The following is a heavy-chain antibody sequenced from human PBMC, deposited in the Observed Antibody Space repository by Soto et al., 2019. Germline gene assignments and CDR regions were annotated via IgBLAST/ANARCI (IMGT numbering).Heavy chain of an antibody. D-gene: IGHD3-10*01. V-gene: IGHV1-46*01. CDR3: ARARGWFDP. CDR2: INPSDNST. J-gene: IGHJ5*02. Sequence: QVQLVQSGAEVKKPGASVKVSCKASGYTFTSYYMHWVRQAPGQGLEWMGVINPSDNSTTYAQKFQGRVTITRITSTSPVYMALTSLRSEDAAVDYCARARGWFDPWGQGTLVTVSS. CDR1: GYTFTSYY.